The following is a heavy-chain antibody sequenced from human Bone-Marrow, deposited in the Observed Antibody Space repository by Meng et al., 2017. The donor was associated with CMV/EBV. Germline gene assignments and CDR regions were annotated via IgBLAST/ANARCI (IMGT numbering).Heavy chain of an antibody. CDR1: AFTFSNYG. J-gene: IGHJ4*02. V-gene: IGHV3-30*02. Sequence: GEPLKISCAASAFTFSNYGMHWVRQAPGKGLEWVAFIRYDGSNKYYADSVKGRFTISRDNSKNTLYLQMNSLRAEDTAVYYCAKDSYDYGGYWGQGTLVTVSS. CDR3: AKDSYDYGGY. CDR2: IRYDGSNK. D-gene: IGHD4-17*01.